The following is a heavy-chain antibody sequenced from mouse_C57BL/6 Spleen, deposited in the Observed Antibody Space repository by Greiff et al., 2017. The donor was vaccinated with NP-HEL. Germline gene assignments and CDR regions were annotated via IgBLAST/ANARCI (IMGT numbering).Heavy chain of an antibody. V-gene: IGHV1-54*01. CDR3: ARGSTVVPYWYFDV. CDR1: GYAFTNYL. J-gene: IGHJ1*03. Sequence: VQLQQSGAELVRPGTSVKVSCKASGYAFTNYLIEWVKQRPGQGLEWIGVINPGSGGTNYNEKFKGKATLTADKSSSTAYMQLSSLTSEDSAVYFCARGSTVVPYWYFDVWGTGTTVTVSS. CDR2: INPGSGGT. D-gene: IGHD1-1*01.